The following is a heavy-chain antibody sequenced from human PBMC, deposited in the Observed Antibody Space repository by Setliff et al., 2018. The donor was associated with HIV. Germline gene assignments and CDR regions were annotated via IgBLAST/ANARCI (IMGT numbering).Heavy chain of an antibody. CDR2: LSPSGTT. J-gene: IGHJ4*02. CDR1: GGSFSNYY. CDR3: ASFFVTTVTNQDY. V-gene: IGHV4-34*01. D-gene: IGHD4-17*01. Sequence: SETVSLTCTVYGGSFSNYYTNWIRQPPGKGLEWIGELSPSGTTRSNPSLQSRVTISLDTSNNQFSLKLTSVTAADTAMYYCASFFVTTVTNQDYWGQGTPVTVSS.